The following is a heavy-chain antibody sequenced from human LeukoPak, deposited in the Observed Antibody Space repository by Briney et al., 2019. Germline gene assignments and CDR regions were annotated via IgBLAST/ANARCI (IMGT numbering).Heavy chain of an antibody. V-gene: IGHV3-7*01. D-gene: IGHD4-17*01. CDR3: AREFYDDYNDAFDI. CDR2: IKQDGSEK. J-gene: IGHJ3*02. CDR1: GFTFSSYW. Sequence: PGGSLRLSCAASGFTFSSYWMSWVRQAPGKGLEWVANIKQDGSEKYYVDSVKGRFTISRDNAKNSLYLQMNSLRAEDTAVYYCAREFYDDYNDAFDIWGQGTMVTVSS.